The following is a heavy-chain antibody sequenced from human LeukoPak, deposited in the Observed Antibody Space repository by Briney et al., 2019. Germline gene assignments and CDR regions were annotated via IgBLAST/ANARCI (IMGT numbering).Heavy chain of an antibody. J-gene: IGHJ5*02. V-gene: IGHV4-30-2*01. Sequence: SETLSLTCAVSGGSVSSGDYSWSWIRQPPGKGLEWIGYMYHSGSTNYNPSLKSRVTMSVDRSKNQFSLKLSSVTAADTAVFYCARVLISGSGSYYPINWFDPWGQGTLVTVSS. CDR1: GGSVSSGDYS. D-gene: IGHD3-10*01. CDR2: MYHSGST. CDR3: ARVLISGSGSYYPINWFDP.